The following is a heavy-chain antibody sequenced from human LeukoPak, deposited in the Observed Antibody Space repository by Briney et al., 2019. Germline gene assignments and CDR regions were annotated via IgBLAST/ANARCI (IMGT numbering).Heavy chain of an antibody. J-gene: IGHJ6*02. CDR1: GGSISSYY. CDR3: ARLSADYGMDV. CDR2: IYYSGST. Sequence: SETLSLTCTVSGGSISSYYWSWIRQPPGKGLEWIGYIYYSGSTNYNPSLKSRVTISVDTSKNQFPLKLSSVTAADTAVYYCARLSADYGMDVWGQGTTVTVSS. V-gene: IGHV4-59*08. D-gene: IGHD3-10*01.